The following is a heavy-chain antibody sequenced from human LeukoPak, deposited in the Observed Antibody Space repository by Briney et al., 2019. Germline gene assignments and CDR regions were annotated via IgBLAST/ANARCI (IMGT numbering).Heavy chain of an antibody. V-gene: IGHV4-39*07. CDR1: GGSISSSSYY. D-gene: IGHD3-3*01. CDR2: IYYSGST. J-gene: IGHJ6*03. Sequence: SETLSLTCTVSGGSISSSSYYWGWIPQPPGKGLEWIGCIYYSGSTYYNPSRKSRVTISVDTSKKQFSLKLSSVTAADTAVYYCARDRVGVEYYYYYMDVWGKGTTVTVSS. CDR3: ARDRVGVEYYYYYMDV.